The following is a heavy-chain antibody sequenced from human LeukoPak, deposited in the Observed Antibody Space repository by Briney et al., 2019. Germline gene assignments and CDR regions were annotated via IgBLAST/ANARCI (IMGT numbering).Heavy chain of an antibody. CDR2: INHSGST. CDR3: ARAKGYCSGGSCYSNYYYYYMDV. V-gene: IGHV4-34*01. D-gene: IGHD2-15*01. J-gene: IGHJ6*03. Sequence: SETLSLTCAVYGGSFSGYYWSWTRQPPGKGLEWIGEINHSGSTNYNPSLKSRVTISVDTSKNQFSLKLSSVTAADAAVYYCARAKGYCSGGSCYSNYYYYYMDVWGKGTTVTVSS. CDR1: GGSFSGYY.